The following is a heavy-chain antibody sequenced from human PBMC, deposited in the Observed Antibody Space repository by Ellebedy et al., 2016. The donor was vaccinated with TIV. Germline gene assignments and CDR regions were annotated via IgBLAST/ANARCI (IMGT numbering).Heavy chain of an antibody. CDR3: GGDCSSTSCRGGY. V-gene: IGHV4-59*05. J-gene: IGHJ4*02. CDR1: GFTVSSIY. Sequence: MPGGSLRLSCAASGFTVSSIYMSWVRKPPGKGLEGIGSISYSGNTYYSPSLKSRVTISVDTSKNQFSLKMSSVTAAETALYYCGGDCSSTSCRGGYWGRGTLVTVSS. D-gene: IGHD2-2*01. CDR2: ISYSGNT.